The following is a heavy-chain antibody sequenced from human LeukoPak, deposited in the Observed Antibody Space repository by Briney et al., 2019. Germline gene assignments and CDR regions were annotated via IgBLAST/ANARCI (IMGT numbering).Heavy chain of an antibody. Sequence: ASVKVSCKASGGTFSSYTISWVRQAPGQGLEWVGRIIPILGIANYAQKFQGRVTITADKSTSTAYMELSSLRSEDTAVYYCARGFERGKYGSGSYAFDYWGQGTLVTVSS. V-gene: IGHV1-69*02. J-gene: IGHJ4*02. CDR1: GGTFSSYT. CDR3: ARGFERGKYGSGSYAFDY. D-gene: IGHD3-10*01. CDR2: IIPILGIA.